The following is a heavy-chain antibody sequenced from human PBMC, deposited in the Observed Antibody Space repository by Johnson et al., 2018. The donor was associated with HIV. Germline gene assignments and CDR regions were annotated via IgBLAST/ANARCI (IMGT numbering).Heavy chain of an antibody. Sequence: VQLVESGGGLVQPGGSLRLSCEASGFIFSSYWMTWVRQAPGKGLEWVANIKQDGSEKKYVASLKGRFPISRDNPKNSLFLQMNSLRAEDTAGYYCARVKVLGYTFGSPRDGFDIWGQGTMVTVSS. J-gene: IGHJ3*02. CDR1: GFIFSSYW. V-gene: IGHV3-7*05. CDR2: IKQDGSEK. CDR3: ARVKVLGYTFGSPRDGFDI. D-gene: IGHD3-3*01.